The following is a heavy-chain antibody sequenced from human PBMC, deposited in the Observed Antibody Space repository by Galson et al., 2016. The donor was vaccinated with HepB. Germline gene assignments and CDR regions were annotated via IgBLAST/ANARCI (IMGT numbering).Heavy chain of an antibody. D-gene: IGHD6-13*01. J-gene: IGHJ4*02. CDR1: GGSISSGTYY. CDR2: IYSGGRT. Sequence: QVQLQESGPGLVKVSETLSLTCTVSGGSISSGTYYWGWIRQPPGKGLEWIGTIYSGGRTYYNPSLMSRLTISVDTSKNQFSLRLSSVTAADTAVYYCARHGRTAAVEFDYWGQGTLVTVSS. CDR3: ARHGRTAAVEFDY. V-gene: IGHV4-39*01.